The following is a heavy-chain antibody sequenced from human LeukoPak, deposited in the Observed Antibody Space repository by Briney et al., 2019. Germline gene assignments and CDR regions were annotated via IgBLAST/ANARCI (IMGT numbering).Heavy chain of an antibody. Sequence: KSSETLSLTCTVSGGSISSYYWSWIRQPAGKGLEWIGRIYISGSGSTNYNPSLKSRVTMSVDTSKNQFSLKLSSVTAADTAVYYCARGGVSGSYYYYYYMDVWGKGTTVTISS. V-gene: IGHV4-4*07. J-gene: IGHJ6*03. CDR2: IYISGSGST. D-gene: IGHD1-26*01. CDR1: GGSISSYY. CDR3: ARGGVSGSYYYYYYMDV.